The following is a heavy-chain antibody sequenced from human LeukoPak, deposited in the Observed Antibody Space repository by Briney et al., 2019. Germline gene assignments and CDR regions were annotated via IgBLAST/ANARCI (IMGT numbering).Heavy chain of an antibody. CDR1: GFTFSTYW. CDR3: ARDRNIAASGCWFDP. D-gene: IGHD6-13*01. CDR2: INSDGSST. J-gene: IGHJ5*02. Sequence: PGGSLRLSCAASGFTFSTYWMHWVRQAPGKGLVWVSRINSDGSSTRYADSVKGRFTISRDNAKNTLYLQMNSLRAEDTAMYYCARDRNIAASGCWFDPWGQGTLVTVSS. V-gene: IGHV3-74*01.